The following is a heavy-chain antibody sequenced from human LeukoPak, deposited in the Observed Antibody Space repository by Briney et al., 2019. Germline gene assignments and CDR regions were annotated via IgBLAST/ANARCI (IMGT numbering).Heavy chain of an antibody. D-gene: IGHD3-3*01. CDR2: IIPIFGTA. Sequence: SVKVSCKASGGTFSSYAISWVRQAPGQGLEWMGGIIPIFGTANYAQKFQGRVTITTDESTSTAYMELSSLRSEDTAVYYCASISIFGVGPRSYWYFDLWGRGTLVTVSS. CDR1: GGTFSSYA. J-gene: IGHJ2*01. V-gene: IGHV1-69*05. CDR3: ASISIFGVGPRSYWYFDL.